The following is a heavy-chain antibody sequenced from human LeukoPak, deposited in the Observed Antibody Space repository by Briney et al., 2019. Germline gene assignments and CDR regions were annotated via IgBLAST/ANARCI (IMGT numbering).Heavy chain of an antibody. CDR1: GGTFSSYA. V-gene: IGHV1-24*01. Sequence: ASVKVSCKASGGTFSSYAISWARQAPGQGLEWMGGFDPEDGETIYAQKFQGRVTMTEDTSTDTAYMELSSLRSEDTAVYYCATRYWFDPWGQGTLVTVSS. CDR2: FDPEDGET. J-gene: IGHJ5*02. CDR3: ATRYWFDP.